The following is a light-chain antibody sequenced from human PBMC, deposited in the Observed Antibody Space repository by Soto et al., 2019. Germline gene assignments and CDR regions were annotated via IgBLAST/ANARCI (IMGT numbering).Light chain of an antibody. CDR1: QSINTY. CDR3: QQYNTWH. J-gene: IGKJ3*01. CDR2: DAS. Sequence: EIELTQSPATLSVSPGERATLSCRASQSINTYLAWYQQKSGQAPRLLIYDASNRATGIPARFSGSGSGTDFTLTISSLEPEDFAVYYCQQYNTWHFGPGTTVDFK. V-gene: IGKV3-11*01.